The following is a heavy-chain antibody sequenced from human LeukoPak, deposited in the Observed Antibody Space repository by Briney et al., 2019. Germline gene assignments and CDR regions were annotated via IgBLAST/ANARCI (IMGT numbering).Heavy chain of an antibody. CDR2: IYYSGST. Sequence: SETLSLTCAVSGGSMSSYYWSWIRQPPGKGLEWIGYIYYSGSTNYNPSLKSRVTMSVDTSKNQFSLKLNSVTAADTAVYYCARHSGDYNWFDRWGQGTLVAVPS. CDR1: GGSMSSYY. D-gene: IGHD1-26*01. J-gene: IGHJ5*02. CDR3: ARHSGDYNWFDR. V-gene: IGHV4-59*08.